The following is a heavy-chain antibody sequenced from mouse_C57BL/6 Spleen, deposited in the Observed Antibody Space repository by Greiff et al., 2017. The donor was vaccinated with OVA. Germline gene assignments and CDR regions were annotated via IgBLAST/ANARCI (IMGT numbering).Heavy chain of an antibody. J-gene: IGHJ4*01. CDR2: IWSDGST. Sequence: VQGVESGPGLVAPSQSLSITCTVSGFSLTSYGVHWVRQPPGKGLEWLVVIWSDGSTTYNSALKSRLSISKDNSKSQVFLKMNSLQTDDTAMYYCAREESPNGDYAMDYWGQGTSVTVSS. D-gene: IGHD1-2*01. V-gene: IGHV2-6*03. CDR1: GFSLTSYG. CDR3: AREESPNGDYAMDY.